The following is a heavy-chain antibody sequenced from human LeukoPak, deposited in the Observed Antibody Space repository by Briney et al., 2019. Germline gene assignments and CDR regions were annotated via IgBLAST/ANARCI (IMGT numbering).Heavy chain of an antibody. CDR1: GFTFSSYA. Sequence: GGSLRLSCPASGFTFSSYAMYWVRQAPEKGLEWVSGISGSGGSTYYADSVKGRFAISRDNSKNTLYLQMNSLRAEDTAVYYCARDSWELLAQFDYWGQGTLVTVSS. J-gene: IGHJ4*02. CDR2: ISGSGGST. V-gene: IGHV3-23*01. D-gene: IGHD1-26*01. CDR3: ARDSWELLAQFDY.